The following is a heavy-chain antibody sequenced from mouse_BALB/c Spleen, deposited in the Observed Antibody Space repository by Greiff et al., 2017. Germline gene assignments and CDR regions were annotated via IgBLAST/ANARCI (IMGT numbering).Heavy chain of an antibody. D-gene: IGHD1-2*01. CDR1: GFTFSSYA. CDR2: ISSGGST. CDR3: ARDITTAPYYYAMDY. V-gene: IGHV5-6-5*01. Sequence: EVQRVESGGGLVKPGGSLKLSCAASGFTFSSYAMSWVRQTPEKRLEWVASISSGGSTYYPDSVKGRFTISRDNARNILYLQMSSLRSEDTAMYYCARDITTAPYYYAMDYWGQGTSVTVSS. J-gene: IGHJ4*01.